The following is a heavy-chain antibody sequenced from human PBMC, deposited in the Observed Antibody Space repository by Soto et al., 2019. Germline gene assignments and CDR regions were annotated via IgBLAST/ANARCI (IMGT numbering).Heavy chain of an antibody. CDR1: GGSISSSSYY. J-gene: IGHJ2*01. V-gene: IGHV4-39*01. CDR2: IYYSGST. CDR3: ARCHYYDSSGIDL. D-gene: IGHD3-22*01. Sequence: QLQLQESGPGLVKPSETLSLTCTVSGGSISSSSYYWGWIRQPPGKGLEWIGSIYYSGSTYYNPSLKSRVTISVDTSKNQFSLKLSSVTAADTAVYYCARCHYYDSSGIDLWGRGTLVTVSS.